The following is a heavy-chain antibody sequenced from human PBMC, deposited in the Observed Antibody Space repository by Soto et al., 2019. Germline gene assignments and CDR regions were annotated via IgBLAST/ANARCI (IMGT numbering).Heavy chain of an antibody. Sequence: SVKVSCKASGYKFTTYFIHCLRQAPGQGLELMGMVHPSGDTGYAQKFRGRVTMTIDTSTTTAYMELRNLTSEDTAVYFSVRGYCTTSPCSGDFQFWGQGTLVTVS. J-gene: IGHJ1*01. CDR2: VHPSGDT. V-gene: IGHV1-46*01. CDR3: VRGYCTTSPCSGDFQF. D-gene: IGHD2-15*01. CDR1: GYKFTTYF.